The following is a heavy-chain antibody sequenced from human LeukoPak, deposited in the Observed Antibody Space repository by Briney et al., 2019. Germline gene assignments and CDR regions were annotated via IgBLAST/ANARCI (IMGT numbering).Heavy chain of an antibody. D-gene: IGHD3-22*01. Sequence: SETLSLTCTVSSGSISRDVDSWSWIRQLPGKGLEWIGHIYYSGATYYNPSLKSRVTISVDTSQNQFSLNLSSVTAADTAAYYCARLSIQRGYYYDTSAQGYFDLWGRGTLVTVSS. CDR1: SGSISRDVDS. V-gene: IGHV4-31*03. CDR2: IYYSGAT. J-gene: IGHJ2*01. CDR3: ARLSIQRGYYYDTSAQGYFDL.